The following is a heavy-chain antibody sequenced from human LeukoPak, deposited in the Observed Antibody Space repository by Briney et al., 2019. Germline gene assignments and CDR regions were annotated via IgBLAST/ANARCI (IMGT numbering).Heavy chain of an antibody. J-gene: IGHJ4*02. D-gene: IGHD3-22*01. CDR1: GITFSTYW. V-gene: IGHV3-74*01. CDR3: ARISSDSISYYDH. Sequence: GGSLRLSCTGSGITFSTYWMHWVRQAPGKRLVWVSRINSEGSTISYADSVKGRFTISRDNAKNTLFLQMNSLRAEDTAVYYCARISSDSISYYDHWGQGTLVTVSS. CDR2: INSEGSTI.